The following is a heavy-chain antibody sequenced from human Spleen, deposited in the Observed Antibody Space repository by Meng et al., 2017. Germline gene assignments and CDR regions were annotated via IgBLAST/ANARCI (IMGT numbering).Heavy chain of an antibody. CDR2: IIPIFGTA. CDR1: GYNFSSYA. CDR3: AGNYDILTGYRANWFDP. Sequence: QVQLGQSGAEVKKPGASVKVSCKASGYNFSSYAISWVRQAPGQGLEWMGGIIPIFGTANYAQKFQGRVTITADKSTSTAYMELSSLRSEDTAVYYCAGNYDILTGYRANWFDPWGQGTLVTVSS. J-gene: IGHJ5*02. D-gene: IGHD3-9*01. V-gene: IGHV1-69*06.